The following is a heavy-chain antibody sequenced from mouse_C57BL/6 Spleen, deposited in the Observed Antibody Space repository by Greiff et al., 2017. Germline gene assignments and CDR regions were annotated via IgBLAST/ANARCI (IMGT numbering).Heavy chain of an antibody. CDR1: GYTFTSYW. J-gene: IGHJ2*01. CDR2: IDPSDSYT. Sequence: QVQLQQPGAELVMPGASVKLSCKASGYTFTSYWMHWVKQRPGQGLEWIGEIDPSDSYTNYNQKFKGKSTLTVDKSSSTADMQLSSLTSEDSAVYYCARCLITTVALDYWGQGTTLTVSS. D-gene: IGHD1-1*01. CDR3: ARCLITTVALDY. V-gene: IGHV1-69*01.